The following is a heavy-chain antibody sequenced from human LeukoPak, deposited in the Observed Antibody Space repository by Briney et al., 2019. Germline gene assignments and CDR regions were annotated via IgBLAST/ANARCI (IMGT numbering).Heavy chain of an antibody. J-gene: IGHJ4*02. CDR1: GFTFSSYS. CDR3: ASSGGYYDSSGYYHIIDY. CDR2: ISSSSSYI. V-gene: IGHV3-21*01. D-gene: IGHD3-22*01. Sequence: PAGSLRLSCAASGFTFSSYSMNWVRQAPGKGLEWVSSISSSSSYIYYADSVKGRFTISRDNAKNSLYLQMNSLIAEDTAVYYCASSGGYYDSSGYYHIIDYWGQGTLVTVSS.